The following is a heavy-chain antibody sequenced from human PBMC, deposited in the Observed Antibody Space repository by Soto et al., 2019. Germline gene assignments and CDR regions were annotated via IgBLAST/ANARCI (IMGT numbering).Heavy chain of an antibody. V-gene: IGHV3-64D*06. D-gene: IGHD6-6*01. J-gene: IGHJ4*02. CDR3: VKDPPAYSSSSGGYFDY. CDR2: ISSNGGST. CDR1: GFTFSSYA. Sequence: PGGSLRLSCSASGFTFSSYAMHWVRQAPGKGLEYVSAISSNGGSTYYADSVKGRFTISRDNSKNTLYLQMSSLRAEDTAVYYCVKDPPAYSSSSGGYFDYWGQGTLVTVSS.